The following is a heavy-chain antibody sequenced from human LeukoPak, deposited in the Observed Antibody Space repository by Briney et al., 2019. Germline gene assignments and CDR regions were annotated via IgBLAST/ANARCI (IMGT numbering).Heavy chain of an antibody. CDR3: ARAGSGYIFDY. V-gene: IGHV4-31*03. J-gene: IGHJ4*02. CDR1: GDSISSRTYY. CDR2: IWNSGST. D-gene: IGHD3-22*01. Sequence: EPSQTLSLTCSVSGDSISSRTYYWTWVRQHPEKGLEWIGYIWNSGSTNYNPALKSRVSISVDTSKNQFSLKLSSVTAADTAVYYCARAGSGYIFDYWGQGTQVTVSS.